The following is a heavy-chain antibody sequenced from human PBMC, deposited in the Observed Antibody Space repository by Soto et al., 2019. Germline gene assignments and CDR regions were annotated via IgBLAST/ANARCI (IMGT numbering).Heavy chain of an antibody. CDR3: ARGNYDFWSGYPTPVVFDY. D-gene: IGHD3-3*01. CDR2: MNPNSGNT. Sequence: ASVKGSCKASGYTFTSYDINWVRQATGQGPEWMEWMNPNSGNTGYAQKFQGRVTMTRNTSISTAYMELSSLRSEDTAVYYCARGNYDFWSGYPTPVVFDYWGQGTLVTVSS. V-gene: IGHV1-8*01. CDR1: GYTFTSYD. J-gene: IGHJ4*02.